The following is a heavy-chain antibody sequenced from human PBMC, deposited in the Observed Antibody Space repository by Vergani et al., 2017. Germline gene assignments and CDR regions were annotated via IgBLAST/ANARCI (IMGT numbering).Heavy chain of an antibody. CDR3: ATDLGIAAQTIQGYYGMDV. D-gene: IGHD6-6*01. J-gene: IGHJ6*02. CDR2: FDPEDGET. CDR1: GYTFTGYY. V-gene: IGHV1-24*01. Sequence: QVQLVQSGAEVKKPGASVKVSCKASGYTFTGYYMHWVRQAPGQGLEWMGGFDPEDGETIYAQKFPGRVTMTEDTSTDTAYMELSSLRSEDTAVYYCATDLGIAAQTIQGYYGMDVWGQGTTVTVSS.